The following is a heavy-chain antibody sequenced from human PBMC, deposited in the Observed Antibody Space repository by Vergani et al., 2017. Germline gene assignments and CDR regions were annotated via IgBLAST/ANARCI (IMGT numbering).Heavy chain of an antibody. CDR2: ISSSSSYI. CDR3: ARDALPIVPAAIFGDMGYYDYYMDV. J-gene: IGHJ6*03. V-gene: IGHV3-21*01. CDR1: GFTFSSYS. Sequence: EVQLVESGGGLVKPGGSLRLSCAASGFTFSSYSMNWVRQAPGKGLEWVSSISSSSSYIYYADSVKGRFTISRDNAKNSLYLQMNSLRAEDTAVYYCARDALPIVPAAIFGDMGYYDYYMDVWGKGTTVTVSS. D-gene: IGHD2-2*02.